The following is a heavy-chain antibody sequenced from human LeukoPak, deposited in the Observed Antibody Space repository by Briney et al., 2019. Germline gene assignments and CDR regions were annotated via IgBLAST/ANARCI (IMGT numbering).Heavy chain of an antibody. D-gene: IGHD1-26*01. CDR1: GYTFTGYY. V-gene: IGHV1-2*04. J-gene: IGHJ3*02. Sequence: GASVKVSCKASGYTFTGYYMHWVRRAPGQGLEWMGWINPNSGGTNYAQKFQGWVTMTRDTSISTAYMELSRLRSDDTAVYYCARDSRGELDDAFDIWGQGTMVTVSS. CDR3: ARDSRGELDDAFDI. CDR2: INPNSGGT.